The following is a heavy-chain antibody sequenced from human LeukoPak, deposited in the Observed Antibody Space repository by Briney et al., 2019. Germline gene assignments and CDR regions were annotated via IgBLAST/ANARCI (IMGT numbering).Heavy chain of an antibody. V-gene: IGHV4-34*01. CDR3: ARGSMVQGVFVDY. CDR2: INHSGST. Sequence: PSGTLSLTCAVYGGSFSGYYWSWIRQPPGKGLEWIGEINHSGSTNCDPSLKSRVTISVDTSKNQFSLKLSSVTAADTAVYYCARGSMVQGVFVDYWGQGTLVTVSS. CDR1: GGSFSGYY. D-gene: IGHD3-10*01. J-gene: IGHJ4*02.